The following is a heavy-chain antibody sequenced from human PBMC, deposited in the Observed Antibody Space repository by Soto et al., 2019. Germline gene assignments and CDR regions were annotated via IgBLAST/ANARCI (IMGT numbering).Heavy chain of an antibody. Sequence: ASVKVSCKASGYTFTSYGISWVRQAPGQGLEWMGWISAYNGNINYAQVLQGRVTVTTDTSTSTAYMELRSLRPDDTAVYYCARDEDSGWNYFDYWGQGTLVTVSS. CDR1: GYTFTSYG. D-gene: IGHD6-19*01. CDR2: ISAYNGNI. V-gene: IGHV1-18*01. J-gene: IGHJ4*02. CDR3: ARDEDSGWNYFDY.